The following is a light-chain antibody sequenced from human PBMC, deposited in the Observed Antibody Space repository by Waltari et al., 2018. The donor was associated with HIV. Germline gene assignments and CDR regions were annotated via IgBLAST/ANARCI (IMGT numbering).Light chain of an antibody. Sequence: SPATLSVSPGERATLSCRASQSIRSNLAWYQQKPGQAPRLLLYDASTRATGIPARFSGSGSGTEFTLTITSLQSEDFAVYYCQQYNNWPPITFGQGTRLEIK. CDR1: QSIRSN. CDR3: QQYNNWPPIT. V-gene: IGKV3-15*01. J-gene: IGKJ5*01. CDR2: DAS.